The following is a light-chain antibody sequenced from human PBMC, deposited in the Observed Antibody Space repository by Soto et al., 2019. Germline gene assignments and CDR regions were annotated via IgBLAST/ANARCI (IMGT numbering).Light chain of an antibody. CDR2: ADS. V-gene: IGLV1-40*01. Sequence: QSVLTQPPSVSGAPGQRVTISCTGSSSNIGAGYDVHWYQQIPGTAPKLLIFADSNRPSGVPDRFSGSKSGTSASLAIIGLQAEDEADYYCQSYDSSLSGSVFCGGTKLTVL. CDR1: SSNIGAGYD. CDR3: QSYDSSLSGSV. J-gene: IGLJ2*01.